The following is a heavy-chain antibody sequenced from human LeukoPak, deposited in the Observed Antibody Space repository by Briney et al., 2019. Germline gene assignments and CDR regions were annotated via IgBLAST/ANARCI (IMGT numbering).Heavy chain of an antibody. D-gene: IGHD3-16*01. CDR3: ASGGAYYFDY. V-gene: IGHV4-34*01. J-gene: IGHJ4*02. CDR2: INHSGST. Sequence: ALETLSLTCAVYGGSFSGYYWSWIRQPPGKGLEWIGEINHSGSTNYNPSLKSRVTISVDTSKNQFSLKLSSVTAADTAVYYCASGGAYYFDYWGQGTLVTVSS. CDR1: GGSFSGYY.